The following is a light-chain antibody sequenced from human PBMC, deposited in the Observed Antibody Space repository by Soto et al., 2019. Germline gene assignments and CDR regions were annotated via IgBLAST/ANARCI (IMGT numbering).Light chain of an antibody. CDR2: KDS. Sequence: SYELTQPSSVSVSPGQTARITCSGDVLAKKYARWFQQKPGQAPVLVIYKDSERPSGIPERFSGSSSGTTVTLTISGAQVEGEADYYCYSAADNKGNVFGTGTKLTVL. CDR3: YSAADNKGNV. J-gene: IGLJ1*01. CDR1: VLAKKY. V-gene: IGLV3-27*01.